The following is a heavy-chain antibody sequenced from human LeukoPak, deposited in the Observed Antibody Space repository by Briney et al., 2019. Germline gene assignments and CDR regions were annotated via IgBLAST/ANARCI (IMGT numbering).Heavy chain of an antibody. J-gene: IGHJ6*02. CDR3: ATRPMTTYYYDSSGYSAGMDV. CDR2: MNPNSGNT. CDR1: GYTFTSYG. D-gene: IGHD3-22*01. V-gene: IGHV1-8*02. Sequence: GASVKVSCKASGYTFTSYGISWVRQATGQGLEWMGWMNPNSGNTGYAQKFQGRVTMTRNTSISTAYMELSSLRSEDTAVYYCATRPMTTYYYDSSGYSAGMDVWGQGTTVTVSS.